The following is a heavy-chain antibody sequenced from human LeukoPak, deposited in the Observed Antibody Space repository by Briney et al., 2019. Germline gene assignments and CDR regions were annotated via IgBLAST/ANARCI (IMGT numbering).Heavy chain of an antibody. CDR1: GGSISSYY. V-gene: IGHV4-59*12. D-gene: IGHD1-26*01. CDR2: IYYTGST. Sequence: KSSETLSLTCTVSGGSISSYYWSWIRQPPGKGLEWIGYIYYTGSTNYNPSLTSRVTISVDTSKNQFSLKLSSVTAADTAVYYCARDRGSYPDYWGQGTLVTVSS. J-gene: IGHJ4*02. CDR3: ARDRGSYPDY.